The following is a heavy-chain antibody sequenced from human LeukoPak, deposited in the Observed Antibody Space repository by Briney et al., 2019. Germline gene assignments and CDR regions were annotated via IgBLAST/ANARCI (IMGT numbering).Heavy chain of an antibody. CDR2: ISAYNSNT. Sequence: ASVKVSCKASGYTFTSYGISWVRQAPGQGLEWMGWISAYNSNTNYAQKLQGRVTMTTDTSTSTAYMELRSLRSDDTAVYYCARRSVGATPFDYWGQGTLVTVSS. D-gene: IGHD1-26*01. V-gene: IGHV1-18*01. CDR3: ARRSVGATPFDY. J-gene: IGHJ4*02. CDR1: GYTFTSYG.